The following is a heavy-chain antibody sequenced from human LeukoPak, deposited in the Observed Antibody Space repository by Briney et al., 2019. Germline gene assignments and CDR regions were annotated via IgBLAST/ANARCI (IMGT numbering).Heavy chain of an antibody. CDR1: GCTFTSYA. V-gene: IGHV1-3*01. D-gene: IGHD5-18*01. Sequence: ASVKVSCKASGCTFTSYAMHWVRQAPGQRLEWMGWINAGNGNTKYSQKFQGRVTITRDTSASTAYMELSSLRSEDTAVYYCARDTIGGYSYHDYWGQGTLVTVSS. J-gene: IGHJ4*02. CDR2: INAGNGNT. CDR3: ARDTIGGYSYHDY.